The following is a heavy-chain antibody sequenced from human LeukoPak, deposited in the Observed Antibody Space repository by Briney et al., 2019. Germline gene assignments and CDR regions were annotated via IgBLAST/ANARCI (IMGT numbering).Heavy chain of an antibody. J-gene: IGHJ6*03. CDR2: ISAYNGNT. Sequence: ASVKVSCKASGYTFTSYGISWVRQAPGQGLEWMGWISAYNGNTNYAQKLQGRVTMTTDTSTSTAYMELSRLRSDDTAVYYCATSQQLAVMDVWGKGTTVTVSS. CDR3: ATSQQLAVMDV. V-gene: IGHV1-18*01. CDR1: GYTFTSYG. D-gene: IGHD6-13*01.